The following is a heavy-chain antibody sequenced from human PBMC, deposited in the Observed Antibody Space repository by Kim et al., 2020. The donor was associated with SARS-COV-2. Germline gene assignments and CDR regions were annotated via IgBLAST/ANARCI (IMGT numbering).Heavy chain of an antibody. CDR2: IYYSGST. CDR1: GGSISSYY. CDR3: ASGGVPWGGYSARGAFDI. V-gene: IGHV4-59*01. Sequence: SETLSLTCTVSGGSISSYYWSWIRQPPGKGLEWIGYIYYSGSTNYNPSLKSRVTISVDTSKNQFSLKLSSVTAADTAVYYCASGGVPWGGYSARGAFDIWGQGTMVTVSS. D-gene: IGHD3-3*01. J-gene: IGHJ3*02.